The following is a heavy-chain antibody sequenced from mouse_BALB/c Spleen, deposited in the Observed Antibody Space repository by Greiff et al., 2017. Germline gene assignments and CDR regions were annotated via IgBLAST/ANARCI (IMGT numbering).Heavy chain of an antibody. CDR1: GFTFSSYG. D-gene: IGHD1-1*01. CDR2: INSNGGST. V-gene: IGHV5-6-3*01. CDR3: ARDWDYGSSFYWYFDV. Sequence: EVQRVESGGGLVQPGGSLKLSCAASGFTFSSYGMSWVRQTPDKRLELVATINSNGGSTYYPDSVKGRFTISRDNAKNTLYLQMSSLKSEDTAMYYCARDWDYGSSFYWYFDVWGAGTTVTVSS. J-gene: IGHJ1*01.